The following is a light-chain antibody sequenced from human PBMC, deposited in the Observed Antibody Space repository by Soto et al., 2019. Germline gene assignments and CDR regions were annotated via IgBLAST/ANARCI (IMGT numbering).Light chain of an antibody. Sequence: EVVLTQSPATLSVSPGESATLSCRASQSFSHNLAWYQQRPGQPPRLLIYAASIRATGVPARFSGRWSGTEFTLTITSLQSEDFAVYYCQQYNYWPPETFGQGTKVDIK. J-gene: IGKJ1*01. CDR3: QQYNYWPPET. CDR1: QSFSHN. V-gene: IGKV3-15*01. CDR2: AAS.